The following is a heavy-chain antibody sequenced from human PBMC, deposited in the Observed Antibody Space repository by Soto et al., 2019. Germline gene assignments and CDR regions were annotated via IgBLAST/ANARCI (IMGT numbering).Heavy chain of an antibody. CDR2: ISGSGGST. D-gene: IGHD3-10*01. CDR3: AKEAYLLWFGEEKRFYP. J-gene: IGHJ5*02. V-gene: IGHV3-23*01. Sequence: EVQLLESGGGLVQPGGSLRLSCAASGFTFSSYAMRWVRQAPGKGLEWVSAISGSGGSTYYADSVKGRFTNSRDNSKNTLYLQMNSLRAEDTAVYYCAKEAYLLWFGEEKRFYPWGQGTLVTVSS. CDR1: GFTFSSYA.